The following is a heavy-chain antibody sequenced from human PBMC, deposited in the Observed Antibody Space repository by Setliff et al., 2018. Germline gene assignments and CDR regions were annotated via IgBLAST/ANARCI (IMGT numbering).Heavy chain of an antibody. Sequence: GASVKVSCKAVGYTFLSYGLSWVRQAPGQGLEWMGWISAYTGKTDYAQNFQGRVTMTTDTSTNTAYLELRSLRYDDTAVYFCARAPRLEWILPTFDYWGQGTPVTGSS. CDR1: GYTFLSYG. D-gene: IGHD3-3*01. J-gene: IGHJ4*02. CDR2: ISAYTGKT. V-gene: IGHV1-18*01. CDR3: ARAPRLEWILPTFDY.